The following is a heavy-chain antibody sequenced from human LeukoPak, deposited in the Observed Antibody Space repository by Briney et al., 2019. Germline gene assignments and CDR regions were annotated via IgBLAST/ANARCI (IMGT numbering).Heavy chain of an antibody. CDR2: INPSGGST. J-gene: IGHJ4*02. Sequence: ASVTVSCKASGCTFTSYYMHWVRQAPGQGLEWMGIINPSGGSTSYAQKFQGRVTMTRDTSTSTVYMELSSLRSEDTAVYYCARGEVLRFLEWLLGNFDYWGQGTLVTVSS. CDR1: GCTFTSYY. V-gene: IGHV1-46*01. CDR3: ARGEVLRFLEWLLGNFDY. D-gene: IGHD3-3*01.